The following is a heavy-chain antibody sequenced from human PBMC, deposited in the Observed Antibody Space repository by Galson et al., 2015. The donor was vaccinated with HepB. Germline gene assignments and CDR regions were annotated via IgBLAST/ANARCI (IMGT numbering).Heavy chain of an antibody. Sequence: SLRLSCAASGFTFRNYAMHWVRQAPGKGLEWVSAIRGSGDTIYYADSVKGRFTISRDNSKNTLSLQMNSLRVEDSAVYYCAKKVGASTGRFDYWGQGTLVAVSS. D-gene: IGHD1-26*01. V-gene: IGHV3-23*01. CDR1: GFTFRNYA. J-gene: IGHJ4*02. CDR2: IRGSGDTI. CDR3: AKKVGASTGRFDY.